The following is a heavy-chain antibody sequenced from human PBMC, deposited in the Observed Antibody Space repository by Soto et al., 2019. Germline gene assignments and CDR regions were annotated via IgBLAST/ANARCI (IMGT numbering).Heavy chain of an antibody. Sequence: SVKVSCKASGGTFSSYAISWVRQAPGQGLEWMGGIIPIFGTANYAQKFQGRVTITADESTSTAYMELSSLRSEDTAVYYCARDPKGWDSRGIRRGVFYYYYGMDVWGQGTTVTVS. CDR1: GGTFSSYA. J-gene: IGHJ6*02. CDR2: IIPIFGTA. V-gene: IGHV1-69*13. D-gene: IGHD3-22*01. CDR3: ARDPKGWDSRGIRRGVFYYYYGMDV.